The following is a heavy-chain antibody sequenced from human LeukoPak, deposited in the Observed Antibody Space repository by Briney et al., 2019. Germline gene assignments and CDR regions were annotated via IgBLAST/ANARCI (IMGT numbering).Heavy chain of an antibody. V-gene: IGHV4-30-4*01. D-gene: IGHD3-22*01. CDR3: ARPYYYDSRIDP. CDR2: MYYSGST. J-gene: IGHJ5*02. CDR1: GGSISSGDYY. Sequence: SQTLSLTCTVSGGSISSGDYYWSWIRQPPGKGLEGMAYMYYSGSTYYNPSLKSRVTMSADTSKNQLSLKLSSVTAADTAVYYCARPYYYDSRIDPWGQGILVTVSS.